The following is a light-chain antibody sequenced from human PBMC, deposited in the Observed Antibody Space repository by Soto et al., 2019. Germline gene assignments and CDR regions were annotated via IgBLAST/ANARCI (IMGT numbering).Light chain of an antibody. CDR1: SSDIGRYNY. Sequence: QSVLTQPASVSGSPGQSITISCTGTSSDIGRYNYVSWYQQLPGKAPKLIIYEVNKRPSGVSDRFSGSKSGNAASLTISGLQTDDEADYHCGSYTSATTWVFGGGTQLTVL. CDR2: EVN. J-gene: IGLJ3*02. V-gene: IGLV2-14*03. CDR3: GSYTSATTWV.